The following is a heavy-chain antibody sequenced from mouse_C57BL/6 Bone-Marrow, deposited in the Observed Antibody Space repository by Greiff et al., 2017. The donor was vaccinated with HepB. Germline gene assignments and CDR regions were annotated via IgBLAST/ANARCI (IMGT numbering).Heavy chain of an antibody. CDR3: ARPEDYGSTYDYFDY. D-gene: IGHD1-1*01. CDR1: GFSLSTFGMG. V-gene: IGHV8-8*01. Sequence: QVTLKESGPGILQPSQTLSLTCSFSGFSLSTFGMGVGWIRQPSGKGLEWLAHIWWDDDKYYNPALKSRLTISKDTSKNQVFLKIANVDTADTATYYCARPEDYGSTYDYFDYWGQGTTLTVSS. J-gene: IGHJ2*01. CDR2: IWWDDDK.